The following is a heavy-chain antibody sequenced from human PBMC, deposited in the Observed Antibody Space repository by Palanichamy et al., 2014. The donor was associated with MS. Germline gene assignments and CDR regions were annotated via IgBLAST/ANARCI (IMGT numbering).Heavy chain of an antibody. D-gene: IGHD3-22*01. CDR3: AREYYYDSSGNPDY. V-gene: IGHV4-38-2*02. Sequence: VQLQESGPRTGEAFRRPCPSPALSLVTPSAVVTTGGWIRQPPGKGLEWIGSIYHSGSTYYNPSLKSRVTISVDTSKNQFSLKLSSVTAADTAVYYCAREYYYDSSGNPDYWGQGTLVTVSS. CDR1: VTPSAVVTT. CDR2: IYHSGST. J-gene: IGHJ4*02.